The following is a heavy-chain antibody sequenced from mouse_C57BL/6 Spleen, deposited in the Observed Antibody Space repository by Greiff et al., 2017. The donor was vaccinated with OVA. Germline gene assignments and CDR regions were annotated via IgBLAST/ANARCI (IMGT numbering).Heavy chain of an antibody. CDR1: GYTFTSYW. J-gene: IGHJ2*01. V-gene: IGHV1-50*01. Sequence: QVQLQQPGAELVKPGASVKLSCKASGYTFTSYWMQWVKQRPGQGLEWIGEIDPSDSYTNYNQKFKGKATLTVDTSSSTAYMQLSSLTSEDSAVYYCARREGIDWGQGTTLTVSS. CDR3: ARREGID. CDR2: IDPSDSYT.